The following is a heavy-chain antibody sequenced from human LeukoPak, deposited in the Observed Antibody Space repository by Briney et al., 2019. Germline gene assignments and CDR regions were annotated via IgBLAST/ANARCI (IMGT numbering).Heavy chain of an antibody. CDR2: FYYSRGP. CDR1: GDSITSFY. D-gene: IGHD6-19*01. CDR3: ARAISAWSYFYYMDV. Sequence: PSETLSLTCTVSGDSITSFYWSWIRQSPGKGLEGIGYFYYSRGPTYNPSLRSRATISADTSQNQFSLKLRSVTAADTAVYYCARAISAWSYFYYMDVWGKGTTVTVSS. J-gene: IGHJ6*03. V-gene: IGHV4-59*01.